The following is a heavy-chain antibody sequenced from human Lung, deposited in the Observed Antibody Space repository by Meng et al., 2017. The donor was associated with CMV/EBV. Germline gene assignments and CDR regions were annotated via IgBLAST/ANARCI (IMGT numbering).Heavy chain of an antibody. J-gene: IGHJ5*02. CDR3: VKTAGIPGTTWYFDT. V-gene: IGHV4-30-4*08. CDR2: IYYSGST. CDR1: PGSISGSDYY. D-gene: IGHD1-7*01. Sequence: SETXSLXXTVSPGSISGSDYYWGWIRRPPGKGLEWIGYIYYSGSTYYNPSLKSRLTISVDTSKNQFSLNLKSVIAADTAVYYGVKTAGIPGTTWYFDTWGQGXLVTVSS.